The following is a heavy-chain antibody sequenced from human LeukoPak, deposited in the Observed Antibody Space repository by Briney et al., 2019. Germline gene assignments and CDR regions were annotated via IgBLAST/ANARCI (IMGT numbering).Heavy chain of an antibody. V-gene: IGHV3-11*01. J-gene: IGHJ4*02. D-gene: IGHD6-13*01. CDR1: GFTFSDYY. Sequence: GGSLRLSCAASGFTFSDYYMSWIRQAPGKGLEWVSYISNSGSTIYYADSVKGRFTISRDNSKNMLFLQMNSLRAEDTAVYYCARGGAGVYFFDYWGQGILVTVSS. CDR2: ISNSGSTI. CDR3: ARGGAGVYFFDY.